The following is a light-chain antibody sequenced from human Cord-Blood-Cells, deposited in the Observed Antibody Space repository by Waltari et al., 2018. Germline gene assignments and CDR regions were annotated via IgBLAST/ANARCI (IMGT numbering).Light chain of an antibody. CDR2: GAS. CDR1: QSVSSN. CDR3: QQYKNCPYT. Sequence: IVMTQSPATPSVSPGASATLSCRARQSVSSNLAWYQQKPGQAHRLLIYGASTRATGIPARFSGSESGTEFTLTISSLQSEDFAVYYCQQYKNCPYTGGHGTKLEIK. V-gene: IGKV3-15*01. J-gene: IGKJ2*01.